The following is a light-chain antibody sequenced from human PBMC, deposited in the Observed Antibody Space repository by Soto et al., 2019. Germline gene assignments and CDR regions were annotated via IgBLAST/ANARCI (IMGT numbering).Light chain of an antibody. J-gene: IGLJ1*01. CDR2: DVN. CDR3: KSYTSSSTYV. Sequence: QSVLTQPVSVSGSPGQSITISCTGTSSDVGGYNYVSWYQHNPGKAPKLMMYDVNNRPSGVSNRFSGSKSGNAASLTISGLQAEDEADYFCKSYTSSSTYVFGTGTKVTVL. V-gene: IGLV2-14*03. CDR1: SSDVGGYNY.